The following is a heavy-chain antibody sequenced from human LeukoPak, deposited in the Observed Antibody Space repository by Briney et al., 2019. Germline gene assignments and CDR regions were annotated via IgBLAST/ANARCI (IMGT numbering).Heavy chain of an antibody. CDR3: SAGLRGYFDY. CDR2: ISYDGSNK. V-gene: IGHV3-30*03. CDR1: GFIFSTYG. J-gene: IGHJ4*02. Sequence: GGSLRLSCAASGFIFSTYGMQWVRQAPGKGLEWVAVISYDGSNKHYTDSVKGRFTISRDNSKNTLYLQMNSLRAEDTAVYYCSAGLRGYFDYWGQGTLVIVSS. D-gene: IGHD2-21*02.